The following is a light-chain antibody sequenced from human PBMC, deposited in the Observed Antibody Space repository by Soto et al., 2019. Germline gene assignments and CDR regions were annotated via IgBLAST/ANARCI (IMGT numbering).Light chain of an antibody. V-gene: IGKV3-20*01. Sequence: EIVLTQSRGTLSLSPGERATLSCRASQSVGNNYLAWYQQKPGQGPRLLIYDASSRATGIPDRFSGSGSGTDFALAISRLEPEDFAVYYCHQYATSPRTFGQGTRLEIK. J-gene: IGKJ2*01. CDR1: QSVGNNY. CDR2: DAS. CDR3: HQYATSPRT.